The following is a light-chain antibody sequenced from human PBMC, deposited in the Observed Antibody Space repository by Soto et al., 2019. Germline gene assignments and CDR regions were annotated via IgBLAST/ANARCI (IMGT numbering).Light chain of an antibody. V-gene: IGLV4-60*02. CDR3: ETWDTNTWV. CDR1: SGHRSYI. CDR2: LDGSGSY. Sequence: QLVLTQSSSASASLGSSVKLTCTLSSGHRSYIIAWHQQQPGKAPRYLMKLDGSGSYNKGSGVPDRFLGSSSGADRYLTISNLQFEDEADYYCETWDTNTWVFGGGTKVTVL. J-gene: IGLJ3*02.